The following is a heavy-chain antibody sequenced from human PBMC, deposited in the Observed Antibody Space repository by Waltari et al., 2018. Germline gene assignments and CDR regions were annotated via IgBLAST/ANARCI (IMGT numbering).Heavy chain of an antibody. CDR3: ARLVAVANWFDP. J-gene: IGHJ5*02. D-gene: IGHD6-19*01. CDR1: GGSISSSSYY. Sequence: QLQLQESGPGLVKPSETLSLTCTVPGGSISSSSYYWGWIRQPPGKGLEWIGSIYYSGGTDYNPALISRVTISVDTSMNQFSLKLSAVTAADSAVYYCARLVAVANWFDPWGQGTLVTVSS. CDR2: IYYSGGT. V-gene: IGHV4-39*01.